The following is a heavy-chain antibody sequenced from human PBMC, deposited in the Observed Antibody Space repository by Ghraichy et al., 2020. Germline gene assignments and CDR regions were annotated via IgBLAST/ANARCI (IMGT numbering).Heavy chain of an antibody. V-gene: IGHV3-7*03. D-gene: IGHD3-10*01. J-gene: IGHJ3*02. CDR1: GFTFSSFW. CDR3: ARGGHI. CDR2: IKPDGSEK. Sequence: GESLNISCAASGFTFSSFWMTWVRQAPGKGLEWVANIKPDGSEKYYVDSVRGRFTISRDNAKNSLYLQMNGLRAEDTAVYYCARGGHIWGQGTMVTVSS.